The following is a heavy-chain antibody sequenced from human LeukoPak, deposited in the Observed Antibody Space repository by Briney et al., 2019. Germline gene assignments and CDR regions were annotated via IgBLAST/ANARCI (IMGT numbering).Heavy chain of an antibody. CDR2: IYTSGST. CDR3: ARDGGDFWSGYYYFDY. CDR1: GGSISSGSYY. D-gene: IGHD3-3*01. V-gene: IGHV4-61*02. J-gene: IGHJ4*02. Sequence: SETLSLTCTVSGGSISSGSYYWSWIRQPAGKGLEWIGRIYTSGSTNYNPSLKSRVTISVDTSKSQFSLKLSSVTAADTAVYYCARDGGDFWSGYYYFDYWGQGTLVTVSS.